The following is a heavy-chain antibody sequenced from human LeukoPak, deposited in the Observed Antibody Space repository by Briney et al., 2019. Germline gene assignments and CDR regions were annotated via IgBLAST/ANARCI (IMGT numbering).Heavy chain of an antibody. CDR3: GKTDIYFNPIDY. CDR1: GVSISSSEW. J-gene: IGHJ4*02. V-gene: IGHV4-4*02. D-gene: IGHD3-9*01. Sequence: SETLSLTCAVSGVSISSSEWWIWVRQPSGQGLEWVGEIHRDGRTRYHPSLKSRVTMSMDYSKNQFSLDVRSVTAADTAIYYCGKTDIYFNPIDYWGPGSLVTVSS. CDR2: IHRDGRT.